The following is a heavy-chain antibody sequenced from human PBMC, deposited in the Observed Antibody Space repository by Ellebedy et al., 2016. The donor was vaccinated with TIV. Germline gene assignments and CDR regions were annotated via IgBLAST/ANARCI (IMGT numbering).Heavy chain of an antibody. CDR2: ISGSGVGT. CDR3: AKDRDGDYAVFDY. CDR1: GFTFSSYA. Sequence: GESLKISXAASGFTFSSYAMSWVRQAPGKGLEWVSGISGSGVGTYYADSVKGRFTISRDNSKNTLYLQMNSLRAEDTAVYYCAKDRDGDYAVFDYWGQGTLVTVSS. V-gene: IGHV3-23*01. D-gene: IGHD4-17*01. J-gene: IGHJ4*02.